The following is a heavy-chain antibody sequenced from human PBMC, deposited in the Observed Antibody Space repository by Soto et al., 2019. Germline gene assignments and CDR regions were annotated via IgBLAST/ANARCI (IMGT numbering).Heavy chain of an antibody. D-gene: IGHD6-13*01. J-gene: IGHJ3*02. CDR2: INAGNGNT. Sequence: ASVKVSCKASGYTFTSYAMHWVRQAPGQRLEWMGWINAGNGNTKYSQKFQGRVTITRDTSASTAYMELSSLRSEDTAVYYCARVGIAARHAFDIWGQGTMVPVSS. V-gene: IGHV1-3*01. CDR1: GYTFTSYA. CDR3: ARVGIAARHAFDI.